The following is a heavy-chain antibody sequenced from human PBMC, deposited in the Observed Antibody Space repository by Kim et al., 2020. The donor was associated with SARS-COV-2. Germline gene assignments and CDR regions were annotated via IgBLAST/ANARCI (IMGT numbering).Heavy chain of an antibody. D-gene: IGHD1-26*01. V-gene: IGHV3-74*01. CDR1: GFTFERFW. Sequence: GGSLRLSCVASGFTFERFWMHWVRQAPGKGLVWVSRISSDGRTTSYADSVKGRSTISRDNAKNTLYFQLNSLRDDDTGTYYCVRGATELMPGFDHWGQGSLVTVSS. J-gene: IGHJ4*02. CDR3: VRGATELMPGFDH. CDR2: ISSDGRTT.